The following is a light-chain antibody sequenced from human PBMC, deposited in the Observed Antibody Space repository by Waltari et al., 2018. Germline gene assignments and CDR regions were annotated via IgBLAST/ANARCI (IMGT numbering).Light chain of an antibody. CDR1: PGICSF. CDR2: ASS. CDR3: QQHNSYPHT. Sequence: QLTQAPSSLSASVGDRITITFQARPGICSFLAWYQQKAGKAPKLLIYASSTLESGVPSRFSGSGSGTEFTLTISSLQPDDFATYYCQQHNSYPHTFGQGTKVEIK. J-gene: IGKJ2*01. V-gene: IGKV1-9*01.